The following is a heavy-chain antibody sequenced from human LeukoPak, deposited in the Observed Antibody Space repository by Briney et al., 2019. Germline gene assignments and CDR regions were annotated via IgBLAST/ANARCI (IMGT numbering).Heavy chain of an antibody. CDR3: ARATGGIFYYGSDLGWFDP. J-gene: IGHJ5*02. Sequence: SETLSLTCTVSGGSVSSGSYYWSWIRQPPGKGLEWIGYIYYSGSTNYNPSLKSRVTISVDTSKNQFSLKLSSVTAADTAVYYCARATGGIFYYGSDLGWFDPWGQGTLVTVPS. CDR2: IYYSGST. D-gene: IGHD3-10*01. V-gene: IGHV4-61*01. CDR1: GGSVSSGSYY.